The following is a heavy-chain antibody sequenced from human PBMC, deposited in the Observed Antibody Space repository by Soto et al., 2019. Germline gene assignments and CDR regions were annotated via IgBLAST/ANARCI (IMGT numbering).Heavy chain of an antibody. V-gene: IGHV4-34*01. D-gene: IGHD3-3*01. Sequence: PSETLSLTCAVYGGSFSGYYWSWIRQPPGKWLEWIGEINHSASTNYNPSLKSRVTISVDTSKNQFSLKLSSVTAADTAVYYCARGKTVLRFLEWLSPGGHWFDPWGQGPLVT. CDR3: ARGKTVLRFLEWLSPGGHWFDP. CDR2: INHSAST. J-gene: IGHJ5*02. CDR1: GGSFSGYY.